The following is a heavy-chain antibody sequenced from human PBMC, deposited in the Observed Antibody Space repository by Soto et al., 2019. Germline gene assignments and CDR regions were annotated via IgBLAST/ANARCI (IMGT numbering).Heavy chain of an antibody. D-gene: IGHD3-22*01. J-gene: IGHJ4*02. CDR1: GFTFSTDW. V-gene: IGHV3-7*01. Sequence: EVQLVESGGGLVQPGGSLRLSCAASGFTFSTDWMGWVRQAPGKGLEWVANIKQDGSEKYYVDSVRGRFTISRDNAKNSLYLQMNSLRVDDTAMYYCARDYYDSSGYSVWKNRGQGTLVTVSS. CDR3: ARDYYDSSGYSVWKN. CDR2: IKQDGSEK.